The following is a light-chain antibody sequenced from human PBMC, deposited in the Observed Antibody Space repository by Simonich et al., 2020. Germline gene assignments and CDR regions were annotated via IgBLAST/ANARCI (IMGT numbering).Light chain of an antibody. J-gene: IGLJ3*02. CDR3: AAWDDSLSGWV. CDR1: SSNIGSNY. CDR2: RTT. Sequence: QSVLTQPPSASGTPGQRVTISCSGSSSNIGSNYVYWYQQLPGTAPKLLIYRTTLRPSGVPDRFSGSKSGTSASRAISGLRSEDEADYYCAAWDDSLSGWVFGGGTKLTVL. V-gene: IGLV1-47*01.